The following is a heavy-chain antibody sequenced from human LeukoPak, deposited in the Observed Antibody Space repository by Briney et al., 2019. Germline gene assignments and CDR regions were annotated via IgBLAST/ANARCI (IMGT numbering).Heavy chain of an antibody. J-gene: IGHJ4*02. V-gene: IGHV3-21*01. CDR2: ISSSSSYI. Sequence: GGSLRLSCAASGFTFSSYSMNWVRQAPGKGLEWVSSISSSSSYIYYADSVEGRFTISRDNAKNSLYLQMNSPRAEDTAVYYCAREMHRGSYYFDYWGQGTLVTVSS. D-gene: IGHD1-26*01. CDR3: AREMHRGSYYFDY. CDR1: GFTFSSYS.